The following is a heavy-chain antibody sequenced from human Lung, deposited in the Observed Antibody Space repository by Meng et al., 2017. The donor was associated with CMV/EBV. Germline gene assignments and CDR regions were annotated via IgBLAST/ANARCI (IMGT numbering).Heavy chain of an antibody. D-gene: IGHD3-10*01. CDR2: IKQDGSEK. Sequence: ESLKTSCAAPGFTFSTYWMNWVRQAPGKGLEWVANIKQDGSEKYYLGPVEGRFTISRDNAKNSLYLQMNSLRAEDTAVYYCASSFEYWGQGTLVTVSS. V-gene: IGHV3-7*01. CDR3: ASSFEY. J-gene: IGHJ4*02. CDR1: GFTFSTYW.